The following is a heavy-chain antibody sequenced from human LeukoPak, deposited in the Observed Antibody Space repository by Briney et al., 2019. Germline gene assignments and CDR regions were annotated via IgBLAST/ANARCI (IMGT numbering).Heavy chain of an antibody. V-gene: IGHV3-30-3*01. CDR1: GFTFSSYA. CDR2: ISHDGSNK. CDR3: ARDVLVGVTTTEY. D-gene: IGHD4-17*01. Sequence: GGSLRLSCAASGFTFSSYAMHWVRQAPGKGLEWVAVISHDGSNKYYADSVKGRFTISRDNSKNTLYLQMNSLRAADTAEYYCARDVLVGVTTTEYWGQGTLVTVSS. J-gene: IGHJ4*02.